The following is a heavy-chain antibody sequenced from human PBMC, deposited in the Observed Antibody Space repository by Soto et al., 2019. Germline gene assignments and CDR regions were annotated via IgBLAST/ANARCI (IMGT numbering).Heavy chain of an antibody. D-gene: IGHD3-9*01. CDR1: GFTFSNYA. V-gene: IGHV3-64*04. J-gene: IGHJ3*02. CDR3: ARVGTGSSTPLDI. Sequence: PGGSLRLSCSASGFTFSNYAMHWVRQAPGKGLEYVSAISSHGGSTYYADSVKGRFTISRDNSKNTLYLQMNSLRAEDTAVYYCARVGTGSSTPLDIWGQGTMVTVSS. CDR2: ISSHGGST.